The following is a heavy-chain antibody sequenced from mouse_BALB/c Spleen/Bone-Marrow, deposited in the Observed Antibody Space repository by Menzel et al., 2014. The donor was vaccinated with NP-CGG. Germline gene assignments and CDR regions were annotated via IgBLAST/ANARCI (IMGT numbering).Heavy chain of an antibody. CDR3: ARRGTGTGSYYFND. V-gene: IGHV5-6*01. Sequence: EVQGVESGGDLVKPGGSLKLSCAASGFTFSNYGMSWVRQTPDKRLEWVATISSVGSYPYYPASVKGRVTISRDNAKNTLFLKMSSLKSEDTAMYYGARRGTGTGSYYFNDWGQGTPLTVAS. CDR2: ISSVGSYP. D-gene: IGHD4-1*01. CDR1: GFTFSNYG. J-gene: IGHJ2*01.